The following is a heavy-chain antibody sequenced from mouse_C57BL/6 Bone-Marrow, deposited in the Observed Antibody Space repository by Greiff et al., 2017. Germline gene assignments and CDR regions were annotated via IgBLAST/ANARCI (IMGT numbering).Heavy chain of an antibody. CDR1: GFNIKDDY. CDR2: FDPENGDT. CDR3: TTGHYYY. J-gene: IGHJ2*01. Sequence: EVQGVESGAELVRPGASVKLSCTASGFNIKDDYMHWVKQRPEQGLEWIGWFDPENGDTEYASKFQGKATITADTSSNTAYLQLSSLTSEDTAVYYCTTGHYYYWGQGTTLTVSS. D-gene: IGHD1-1*01. V-gene: IGHV14-4*01.